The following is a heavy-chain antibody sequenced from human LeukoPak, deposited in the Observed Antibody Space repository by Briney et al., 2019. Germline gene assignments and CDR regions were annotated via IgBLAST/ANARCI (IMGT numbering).Heavy chain of an antibody. CDR2: IYYSGST. D-gene: IGHD2-21*02. CDR3: ARQRRDVLLGYYFDY. J-gene: IGHJ4*02. V-gene: IGHV4-39*07. Sequence: SETLSLTCTVSGGSISSSSYYWGWIRQPPGKGLEWIGSIYYSGSTYYNPSLKSRVTISVDTSKNQFSLKLNSVTAADTAVYYCARQRRDVLLGYYFDYWGQGTLVTVSS. CDR1: GGSISSSSYY.